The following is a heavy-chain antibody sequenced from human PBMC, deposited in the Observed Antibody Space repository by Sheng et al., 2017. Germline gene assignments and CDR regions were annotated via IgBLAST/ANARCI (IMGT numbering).Heavy chain of an antibody. CDR3: ARGRHTVMLIALNYWYFDV. Sequence: QVQLQQWGAGLLKPSETLSLTCAVYGGSFSAHYWNWIRQSPGKGLEWVGEINHAGITHYNPSLMSRVTTSVGTSKNQFSLRMTSVTAADTAVYYCARGRHTVMLIALNYWYFDVVGPWPPWS. V-gene: IGHV4-34*02. D-gene: IGHD2-21*01. CDR1: GGSFSAHY. J-gene: IGHJ2*01. CDR2: INHAGIT.